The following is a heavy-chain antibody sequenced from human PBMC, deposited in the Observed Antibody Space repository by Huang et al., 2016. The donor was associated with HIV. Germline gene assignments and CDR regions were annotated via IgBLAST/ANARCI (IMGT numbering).Heavy chain of an antibody. J-gene: IGHJ5*02. Sequence: QVQLQESGPGLVRPSETLSLTCTVSGASVRSDTYYWSWIRQPPGKELEWIGYIYYCGNTNYNPSLKSRVTISRDTSKNQFSLRLSSVTTADTAIYYCAKGKGVVKLDRWGQGTLVTVSS. CDR2: IYYCGNT. CDR1: GASVRSDTYY. V-gene: IGHV4-61*01. CDR3: AKGKGVVKLDR. D-gene: IGHD3-3*01.